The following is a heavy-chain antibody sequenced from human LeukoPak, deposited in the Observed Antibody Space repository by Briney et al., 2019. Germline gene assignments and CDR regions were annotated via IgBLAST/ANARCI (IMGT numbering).Heavy chain of an antibody. CDR3: ARDLHPSHFDS. J-gene: IGHJ4*02. CDR2: MYSGGHT. CDR1: GFSVSSNY. V-gene: IGHV3-53*01. Sequence: GGSLRLSCVASGFSVSSNYMSWVRQAPGKGLEWVSVMYSGGHTYYADSVKGRFTVSRDYSKNTLYLQMNSLRAEDTAVYYCARDLHPSHFDSWGQGTLVTVST.